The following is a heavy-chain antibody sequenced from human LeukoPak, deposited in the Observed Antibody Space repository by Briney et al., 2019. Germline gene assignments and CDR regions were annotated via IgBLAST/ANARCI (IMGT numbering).Heavy chain of an antibody. D-gene: IGHD3-3*01. J-gene: IGHJ6*03. CDR1: GGSISSYY. Sequence: SETLSLTCTVSGGSISSYYWSWIRQPPGKGLEWIGYIYYSGSTNYNPSLKSRVTISVDTSKNQFSLKLSSVTAADTAVYYCARVMDDFWSGYYTGPSPYYYYYYMDVWGKGTTVTVSS. CDR3: ARVMDDFWSGYYTGPSPYYYYYYMDV. CDR2: IYYSGST. V-gene: IGHV4-59*01.